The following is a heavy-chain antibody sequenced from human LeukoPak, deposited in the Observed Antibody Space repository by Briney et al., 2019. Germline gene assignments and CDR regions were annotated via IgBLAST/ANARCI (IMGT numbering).Heavy chain of an antibody. CDR2: IRYDGSNK. Sequence: GGSLRLSCAASGFTFSSYGMHWVRQAPGKGLEWVAFIRYDGSNKYYADSVKGRFTISRDNSKNTLYLQMNSLRAEDTAVYYCAKDQGYHYYDSSGYPYYYYGMDVWGQGTTVTVSS. CDR3: AKDQGYHYYDSSGYPYYYYGMDV. J-gene: IGHJ6*02. D-gene: IGHD3-22*01. V-gene: IGHV3-30*02. CDR1: GFTFSSYG.